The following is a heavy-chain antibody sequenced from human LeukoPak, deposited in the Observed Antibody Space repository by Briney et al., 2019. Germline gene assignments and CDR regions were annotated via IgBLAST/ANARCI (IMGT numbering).Heavy chain of an antibody. CDR2: INPNSGGT. CDR1: GYTFTGYY. J-gene: IGHJ4*02. D-gene: IGHD6-6*01. Sequence: ASVKVSCKASGYTFTGYYMHWVRQAPGQGLEWVGWINPNSGGTNYAQKFQGRVTMTRDTSISTAYMELSRLRSDDTAVYYCAREEIAARCFDYWGQGTLVTVSS. CDR3: AREEIAARCFDY. V-gene: IGHV1-2*02.